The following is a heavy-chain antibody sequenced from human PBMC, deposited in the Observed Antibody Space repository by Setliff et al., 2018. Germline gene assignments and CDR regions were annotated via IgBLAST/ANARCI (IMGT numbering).Heavy chain of an antibody. CDR2: IYYSGST. D-gene: IGHD1-1*01. J-gene: IGHJ5*02. Sequence: SETLSLTCTVSGGSISNYYWSWIRQPPGKGLEWIGYIYYSGSTNYNPSLKSRVTISVDTSKNQFSLKMTSVTAADTAIYYCARGSTGIYDPWGQGILVTVSS. CDR3: ARGSTGIYDP. CDR1: GGSISNYY. V-gene: IGHV4-59*01.